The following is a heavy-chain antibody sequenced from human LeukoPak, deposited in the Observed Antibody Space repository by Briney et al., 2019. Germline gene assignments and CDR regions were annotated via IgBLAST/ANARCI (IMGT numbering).Heavy chain of an antibody. J-gene: IGHJ5*02. Sequence: SVKVSCKASGGTFSSYAISWVRQAPGQGLEWMGRIIPIFGTANYAQKFQGRVTITTDESTSTAYMELSSLRSEDTAVYYCARVSIVVVPAAWFDPWGQGTLVTVSS. CDR3: ARVSIVVVPAAWFDP. V-gene: IGHV1-69*05. CDR2: IIPIFGTA. D-gene: IGHD2-2*01. CDR1: GGTFSSYA.